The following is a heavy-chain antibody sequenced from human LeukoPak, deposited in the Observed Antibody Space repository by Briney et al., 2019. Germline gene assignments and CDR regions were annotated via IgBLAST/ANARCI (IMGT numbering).Heavy chain of an antibody. D-gene: IGHD2-2*01. V-gene: IGHV3-21*01. CDR2: ISSSGSYI. J-gene: IGHJ6*03. CDR3: ARTVCSSTSCYARYYYYMDV. CDR1: GFTFSSYS. Sequence: GGSLRLSCAASGFTFSSYSMNWVRQAPGKGLEWVSSISSSGSYISYADSVKGRFTISRDNAKNSLYLQMNSLRAEDTAVYYCARTVCSSTSCYARYYYYMDVWGKGTTVTVSS.